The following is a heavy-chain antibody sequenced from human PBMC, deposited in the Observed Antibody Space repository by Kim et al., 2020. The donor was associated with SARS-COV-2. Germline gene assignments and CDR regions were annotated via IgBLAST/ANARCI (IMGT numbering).Heavy chain of an antibody. CDR2: IWYDGSNK. CDR1: GFTFSSYG. J-gene: IGHJ4*02. Sequence: GGSLRLSCAASGFTFSSYGMHWVRQAPGKGLEWVAAIWYDGSNKYYADFVKGRFTISRDNSKNTLYLQINSLRAEDTAVYYYPRETYCGGDCHRGYFDYWGQGNLVTVSS. V-gene: IGHV3-33*01. D-gene: IGHD2-21*02. CDR3: PRETYCGGDCHRGYFDY.